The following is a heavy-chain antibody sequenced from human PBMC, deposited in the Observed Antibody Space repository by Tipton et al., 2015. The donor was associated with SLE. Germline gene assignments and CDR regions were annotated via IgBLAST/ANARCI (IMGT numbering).Heavy chain of an antibody. Sequence: TLSLTCTVSGGSISSYYWSWIRQPPGKGLEWIGSIYYTGRTNYNPSLKSRVTIPLDTSKNQFSLKLSSVTAADTAVYYCARDEIVVIPAASYQYHYGMDVWGQGTTVTVSS. CDR2: IYYTGRT. J-gene: IGHJ6*02. CDR1: GGSISSYY. CDR3: ARDEIVVIPAASYQYHYGMDV. D-gene: IGHD2-2*01. V-gene: IGHV4-59*01.